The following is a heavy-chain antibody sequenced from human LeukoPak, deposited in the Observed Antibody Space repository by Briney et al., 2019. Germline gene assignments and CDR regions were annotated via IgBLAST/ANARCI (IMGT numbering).Heavy chain of an antibody. D-gene: IGHD2-15*01. J-gene: IGHJ6*02. CDR1: GGSFSGYY. Sequence: SETLSLTCAVYGGSFSGYYWSWIRQPPGKGLEWIGEINHSGSTNYNPSLKSRVTISVDTSKNQFSLKLSSVTAADTAVYYCARGRGAFVGYCSGGSCYSGAPCYYGMDVWGQGTTVTVSS. CDR3: ARGRGAFVGYCSGGSCYSGAPCYYGMDV. V-gene: IGHV4-34*01. CDR2: INHSGST.